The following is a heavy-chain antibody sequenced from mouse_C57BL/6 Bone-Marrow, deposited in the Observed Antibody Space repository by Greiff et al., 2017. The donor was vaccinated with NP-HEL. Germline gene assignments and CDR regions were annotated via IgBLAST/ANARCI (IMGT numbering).Heavy chain of an antibody. Sequence: VQLQQSGPELVKPGASVKISCTASGYSFTGYYMNWVKQSPEKSLEWIGEINPSTGGTTYNQKFKAKATLTVDKSSSTAYMQLKSLTSEDSAVYYCARHGSMDYWGQGTSVTVSS. CDR1: GYSFTGYY. CDR3: ARHGSMDY. V-gene: IGHV1-42*01. CDR2: INPSTGGT. J-gene: IGHJ4*01.